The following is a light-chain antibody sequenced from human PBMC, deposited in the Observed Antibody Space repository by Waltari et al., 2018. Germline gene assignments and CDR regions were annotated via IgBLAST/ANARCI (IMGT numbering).Light chain of an antibody. CDR2: AAS. Sequence: DIQMTQSPPSLSESAGDKVTITCRASQSISSYLNWYQQKPGIAPKLLIYAASSLQSGVPSRFSGSGSGRDFTLIISSLQPEDFATYSCQQSYSHTRTFGQGTKVEIK. CDR3: QQSYSHTRT. V-gene: IGKV1-39*01. CDR1: QSISSY. J-gene: IGKJ1*01.